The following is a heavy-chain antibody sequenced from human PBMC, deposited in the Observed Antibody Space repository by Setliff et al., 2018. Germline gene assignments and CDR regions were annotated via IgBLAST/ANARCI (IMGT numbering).Heavy chain of an antibody. CDR3: ARNGKAGEIMRSYYYYMDV. CDR2: IIPILGTV. J-gene: IGHJ6*03. V-gene: IGHV1-69*13. D-gene: IGHD3-16*01. Sequence: ASVKVSCKASGYTFSSYAITWVRRAPGQGLEWMGGIIPILGTVNYAQKFQGRVTITADEPTSTAYMELSSLRSEDTAVYYCARNGKAGEIMRSYYYYMDVWGKGTTVTVSS. CDR1: GYTFSSYA.